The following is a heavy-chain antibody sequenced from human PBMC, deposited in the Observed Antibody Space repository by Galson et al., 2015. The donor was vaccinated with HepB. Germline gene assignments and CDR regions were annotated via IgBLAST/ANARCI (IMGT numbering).Heavy chain of an antibody. J-gene: IGHJ5*02. CDR1: SSGGYY. Sequence: SSGGYYWSWIRQHPGKGLEWIGYIYYSGSTYYNPSLKSRVTISVDTSKNQFSLKLSSVTAADTAVYYCARSAGTERNWFDPWGQGTLVTVSS. D-gene: IGHD1-1*01. V-gene: IGHV4-31*02. CDR3: ARSAGTERNWFDP. CDR2: IYYSGST.